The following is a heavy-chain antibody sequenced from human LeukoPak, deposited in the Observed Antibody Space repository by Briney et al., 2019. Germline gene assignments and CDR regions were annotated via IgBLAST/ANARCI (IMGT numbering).Heavy chain of an antibody. D-gene: IGHD3-22*01. J-gene: IGHJ3*02. CDR2: IYSGGNT. CDR3: ARMWDYYDSSGYYRIPERNDAFDI. V-gene: IGHV3-53*01. CDR1: GFTVSSNH. Sequence: GGSLRLSCAASGFTVSSNHMSWVRQAPGKGLEWVSVIYSGGNTHYADSVKGRFSISRDNSKNTLYLQMNSLRAEDTAVYYCARMWDYYDSSGYYRIPERNDAFDIWGQGTMVTVSS.